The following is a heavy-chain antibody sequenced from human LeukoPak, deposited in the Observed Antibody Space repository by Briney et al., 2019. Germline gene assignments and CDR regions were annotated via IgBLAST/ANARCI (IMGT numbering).Heavy chain of an antibody. CDR1: GFTFSSYW. J-gene: IGHJ3*02. D-gene: IGHD6-19*01. V-gene: IGHV3-7*01. Sequence: PGGSLRLSCAASGFTFSSYWMSWVRQAPGKGLEWVANIKRDGSEKYYVDSVKGRLTISRDNAKNSLYLQMNSLRAEDTAVYYCARVRAIGGREGQWGNGFDIWGQGTMVTVSS. CDR3: ARVRAIGGREGQWGNGFDI. CDR2: IKRDGSEK.